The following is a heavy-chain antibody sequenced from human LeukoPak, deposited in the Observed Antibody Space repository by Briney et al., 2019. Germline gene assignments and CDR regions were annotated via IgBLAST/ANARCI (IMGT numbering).Heavy chain of an antibody. J-gene: IGHJ4*02. CDR2: ISSSSSYI. CDR3: ARESLLRFLEWYA. Sequence: GGSLRLSCAASGFTFSSHSMNWVRQAPGKGLEWVSSISSSSSYIYYTDSAKGRFTISRDNAKNSLYLQMNSLRAEDTAVYYCARESLLRFLEWYARGQGTLVTVSS. D-gene: IGHD3-3*01. V-gene: IGHV3-21*01. CDR1: GFTFSSHS.